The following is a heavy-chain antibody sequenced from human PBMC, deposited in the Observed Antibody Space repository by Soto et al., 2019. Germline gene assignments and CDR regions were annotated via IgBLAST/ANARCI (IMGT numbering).Heavy chain of an antibody. CDR2: IYYSGST. D-gene: IGHD4-17*01. CDR3: ARHMATTVTRWRGFEL. CDR1: GGSVSSSQHY. V-gene: IGHV4-39*01. J-gene: IGHJ3*01. Sequence: QLQLQESGPRLVKPSETLTLSCTVSGGSVSSSQHYLGWIRQPPGKGLEWIGSIYYSGSTYHNPSLKSRVTISVDTSKNQFSLKVTSVTAADAAVYYCARHMATTVTRWRGFELWGQGTTVTVSS.